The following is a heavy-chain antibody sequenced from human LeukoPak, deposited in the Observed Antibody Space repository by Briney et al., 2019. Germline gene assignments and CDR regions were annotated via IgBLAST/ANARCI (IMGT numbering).Heavy chain of an antibody. J-gene: IGHJ4*02. CDR2: INRRGHT. CDR1: GFTFGRFT. D-gene: IGHD2-21*02. CDR3: AKEVDCPSDCLFFHS. Sequence: PGGSLRLSCAASGFTFGRFTIHWVRQTPGKGLEWVSLINRRGHTFYADSVKGRFTISRDNSRNSVFLQMNSLRPEDTALYHCAKEVDCPSDCLFFHSWGQGTLVTVSS. V-gene: IGHV3-43*01.